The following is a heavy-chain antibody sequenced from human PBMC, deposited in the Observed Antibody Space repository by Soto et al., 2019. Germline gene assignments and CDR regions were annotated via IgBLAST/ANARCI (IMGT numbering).Heavy chain of an antibody. D-gene: IGHD1-1*01. CDR2: ISAHNGNT. V-gene: IGHV1-18*01. Sequence: QVHLVQSGAEVKKPGASVKVSCKCSGYTFTSYGITWVRQAPGQGLEWMGWISAHNGNTDYAQKLQGRVTVARDTSTSTAYMELRSLRSDDTAVYYCARGRYGDYWGQGALVTVSS. J-gene: IGHJ4*02. CDR3: ARGRYGDY. CDR1: GYTFTSYG.